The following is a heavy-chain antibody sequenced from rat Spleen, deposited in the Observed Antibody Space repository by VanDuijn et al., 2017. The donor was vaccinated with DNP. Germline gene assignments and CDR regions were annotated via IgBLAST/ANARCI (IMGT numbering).Heavy chain of an antibody. D-gene: IGHD1-2*01. V-gene: IGHV5S10*01. CDR2: IVYDGSST. CDR3: ATHGSIATISTGAMDV. CDR1: GFTFSDYS. Sequence: EVQLVESGGGLVQPGRSLKLSCAASGFTFSDYSMAWVRQAPKKGLEWVATIVYDGSSTYYGDSVPGRFTVSRDNAKRTLYLQMDSLRSEDTATYYCATHGSIATISTGAMDVWGQGTSVTVSS. J-gene: IGHJ4*01.